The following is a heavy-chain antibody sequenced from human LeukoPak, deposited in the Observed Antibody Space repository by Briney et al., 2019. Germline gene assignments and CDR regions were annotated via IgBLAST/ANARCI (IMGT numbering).Heavy chain of an antibody. CDR2: IYPGDSDT. Sequence: GEVLKISWKASGYRFTSYWIGWVRQMPGKGLEWMGIIYPGDSDTRYSPSFQGQVTISADKSISTAYLQWSSLKASDTAMYYCARQLYGGGDDAFDIWGQGTMVTVSS. D-gene: IGHD2-2*02. V-gene: IGHV5-51*01. J-gene: IGHJ3*02. CDR3: ARQLYGGGDDAFDI. CDR1: GYRFTSYW.